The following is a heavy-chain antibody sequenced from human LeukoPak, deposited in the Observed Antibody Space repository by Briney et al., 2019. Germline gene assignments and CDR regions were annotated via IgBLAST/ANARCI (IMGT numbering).Heavy chain of an antibody. D-gene: IGHD5-24*01. CDR1: GFTFSSYG. V-gene: IGHV3-33*01. Sequence: GGSLRLSCAASGFTFSSYGMQWVRQAPGKGLERVAVIWYDGSNKCYADSVKGRFTISRDNSKNTLYLQMNSLRAEDTAVYYCARDPLQMATITRTFDYWGQGTLVTVSS. J-gene: IGHJ4*02. CDR3: ARDPLQMATITRTFDY. CDR2: IWYDGSNK.